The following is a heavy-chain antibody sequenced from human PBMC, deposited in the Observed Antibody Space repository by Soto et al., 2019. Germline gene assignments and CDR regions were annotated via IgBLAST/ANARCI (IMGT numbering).Heavy chain of an antibody. D-gene: IGHD6-13*01. J-gene: IGHJ4*02. Sequence: GESLKISCAASGFTFSSYSMNWVRQAPGKGLEWVSSISSSSSYIYYADSVKGRFTISRDNAKNSLYLQMNSLRAEDTAVYYCARDYSGKRGIFDYWGQGTLVTVSS. CDR2: ISSSSSYI. V-gene: IGHV3-21*01. CDR3: ARDYSGKRGIFDY. CDR1: GFTFSSYS.